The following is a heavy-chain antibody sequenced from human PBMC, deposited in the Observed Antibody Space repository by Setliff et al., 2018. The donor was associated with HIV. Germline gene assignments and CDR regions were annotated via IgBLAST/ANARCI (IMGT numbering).Heavy chain of an antibody. D-gene: IGHD6-13*01. CDR2: INPNSGDT. V-gene: IGHV1-2*06. CDR3: MANIAATITYAFDI. Sequence: GASVKVSCKTSGYTFTGYYIHWVRQAPGQGLEWMGRINPNSGDTNYAQKFQGRVTMTRDTSISTDYMDLSGLRSDDTAVYYCMANIAATITYAFDIWGQGTMVTVSS. J-gene: IGHJ3*02. CDR1: GYTFTGYY.